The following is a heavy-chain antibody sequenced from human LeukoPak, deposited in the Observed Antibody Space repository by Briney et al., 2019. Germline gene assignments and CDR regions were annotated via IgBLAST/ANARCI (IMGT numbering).Heavy chain of an antibody. Sequence: GGSLRLSCATSGFTFTTYAMGWVRQAPGTGLEWVSALSGGGEATYYADSVEGRFTISRDNSKNTLSLQMNSLGAEDTAVYYCTRLSGTFGTTSRVLDSWGQGTQVTVSS. J-gene: IGHJ4*02. D-gene: IGHD1-1*01. CDR3: TRLSGTFGTTSRVLDS. CDR2: LSGGGEAT. CDR1: GFTFTTYA. V-gene: IGHV3-23*01.